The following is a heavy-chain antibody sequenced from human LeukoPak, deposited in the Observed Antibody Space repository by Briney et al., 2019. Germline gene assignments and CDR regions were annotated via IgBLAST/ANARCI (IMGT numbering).Heavy chain of an antibody. CDR2: ISSSGSTI. CDR1: GFTFSDYY. V-gene: IGHV3-11*04. J-gene: IGHJ4*02. CDR3: ARDSGSYYTDPFDY. Sequence: SAGSLRLSCAASGFTFSDYYMSWIRQAPGKGLEWLSYISSSGSTIYYADSVKGRFTISRDNAKNSLYLQMNSLRAEDTAVYYCARDSGSYYTDPFDYWGQGTLVTVSS. D-gene: IGHD1-26*01.